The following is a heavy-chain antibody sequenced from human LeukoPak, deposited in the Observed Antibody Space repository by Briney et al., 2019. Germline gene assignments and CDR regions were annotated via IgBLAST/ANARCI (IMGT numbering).Heavy chain of an antibody. J-gene: IGHJ4*02. CDR1: GFTFSSYE. V-gene: IGHV3-48*03. CDR3: ARDVEWELIQFDY. Sequence: GGSLRLSCAASGFTFSSYEMNWVRQAPGKGLEWVSYISSSGSTIYYADSVKGRFTISRDNAKNSLYLQMSSLRAEDTAVYYCARDVEWELIQFDYWGQGTLVTVSS. CDR2: ISSSGSTI. D-gene: IGHD1-26*01.